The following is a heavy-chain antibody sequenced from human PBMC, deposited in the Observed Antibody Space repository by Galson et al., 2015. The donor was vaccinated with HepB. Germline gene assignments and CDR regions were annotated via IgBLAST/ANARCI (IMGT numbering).Heavy chain of an antibody. D-gene: IGHD4-17*01. Sequence: LSLTCTVSGGSIGSYYWSWIRQPPGKGLEWIGYIYYSGSTNYNPSLKSRVTISVDTSKNQFSLKLSSVTAADTAVYYCAQDGYWGQGTLVTVSS. CDR1: GGSIGSYY. CDR3: AQDGY. CDR2: IYYSGST. J-gene: IGHJ4*02. V-gene: IGHV4-59*01.